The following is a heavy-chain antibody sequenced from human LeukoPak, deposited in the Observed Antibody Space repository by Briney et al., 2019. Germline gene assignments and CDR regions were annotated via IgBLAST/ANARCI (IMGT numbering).Heavy chain of an antibody. D-gene: IGHD1-26*01. Sequence: ASVKVSCKASRYTFTSYDINWVRQATGQGLEWMGWMNPNSGNTGYAQKFQGRVTMTRNTSISTAYMELSSLRSEDTAVYYCARGSWELLLGYFDYWGQGTLVTVSS. J-gene: IGHJ4*02. V-gene: IGHV1-8*01. CDR2: MNPNSGNT. CDR1: RYTFTSYD. CDR3: ARGSWELLLGYFDY.